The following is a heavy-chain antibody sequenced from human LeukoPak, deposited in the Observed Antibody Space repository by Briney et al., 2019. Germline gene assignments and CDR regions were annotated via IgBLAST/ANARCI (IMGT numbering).Heavy chain of an antibody. D-gene: IGHD1-26*01. CDR1: GGSISSYY. CDR2: IYYSGST. V-gene: IGHV4-59*01. CDR3: ARDPRDSGSYGY. Sequence: IPSETLSLTCTVSGGSISSYYWSWIRQPPGKGLEWIGYIYYSGSTNYNPSLKSRVTISVDTSKNQFSLKLSSVTAADTAVYYCARDPRDSGSYGYWGQGTLVTVSS. J-gene: IGHJ4*02.